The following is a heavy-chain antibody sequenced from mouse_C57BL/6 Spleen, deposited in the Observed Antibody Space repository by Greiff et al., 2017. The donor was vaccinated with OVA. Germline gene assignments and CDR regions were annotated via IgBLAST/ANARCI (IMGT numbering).Heavy chain of an antibody. D-gene: IGHD1-1*01. CDR2: IYPGSGST. CDR1: GYTFTSYW. CDR3: ARSNYYGSSYFLDY. J-gene: IGHJ2*01. Sequence: VQLQQSGAELVKPGASVKMSCKASGYTFTSYWITWVKQRPGQGLAWIGDIYPGSGSTNYNEKFKSKAKLTVDTSSSTAYMQLSSLTSEDSAVYYCARSNYYGSSYFLDYWGQGTTLTVSS. V-gene: IGHV1-55*01.